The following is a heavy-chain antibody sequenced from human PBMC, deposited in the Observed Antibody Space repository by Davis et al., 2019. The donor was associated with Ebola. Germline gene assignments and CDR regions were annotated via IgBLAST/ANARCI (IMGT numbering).Heavy chain of an antibody. D-gene: IGHD4-23*01. CDR3: VRETTVVTPFDY. V-gene: IGHV3-30*02. Sequence: PSGSLTLSCAASGFTFSSYGMHWVRQAPGKGLEWVAFIRYDGSNKYYADSVKGRFTISRDKSKNTLYLQMNSLRAEDTAVYYCVRETTVVTPFDYWGKGTLVTFSS. CDR2: IRYDGSNK. J-gene: IGHJ4*02. CDR1: GFTFSSYG.